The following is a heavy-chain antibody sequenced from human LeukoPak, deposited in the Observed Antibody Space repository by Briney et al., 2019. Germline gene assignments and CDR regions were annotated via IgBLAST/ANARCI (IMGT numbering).Heavy chain of an antibody. Sequence: SETLSLTCSVSGGSISSHYWSWIRQPAGKGLEWIGRIHASGSNKYNPSLKSRVTMSVDTTKTQFSLKLTSVTAADTAVYYCARYITGTTGYFGPWGQGTLVIVSS. CDR3: ARYITGTTGYFGP. V-gene: IGHV4-4*07. D-gene: IGHD1-7*01. CDR2: IHASGSN. J-gene: IGHJ4*02. CDR1: GGSISSHY.